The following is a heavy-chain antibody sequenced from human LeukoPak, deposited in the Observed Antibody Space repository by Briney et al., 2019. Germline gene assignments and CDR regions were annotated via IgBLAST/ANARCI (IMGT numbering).Heavy chain of an antibody. D-gene: IGHD1-26*01. CDR2: IYYSGST. Sequence: PSQTLSLTCTVSGGSITSYYWSWIRQPPGKGLEWIGYIYYSGSTNYNTSLKSRVTISVDTSKNQFSLKQRSVTAADTAVDSCARGPGGDYWGQGTLVSVSS. CDR3: ARGPGGDY. J-gene: IGHJ4*02. CDR1: GGSITSYY. V-gene: IGHV4-59*01.